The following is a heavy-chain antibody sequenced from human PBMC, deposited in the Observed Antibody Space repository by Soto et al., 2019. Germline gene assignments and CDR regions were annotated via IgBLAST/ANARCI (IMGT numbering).Heavy chain of an antibody. D-gene: IGHD6-6*01. J-gene: IGHJ6*02. CDR3: ARPRRTIAARPGRHSSYYYYGMDV. CDR1: GFTFNNYA. V-gene: IGHV3-7*03. Sequence: EVQLLESGGGLVQPGGSLRLSCAASGFTFNNYAMTWVRQAPGKGLEWVANIKQDGSEKYYVDSVKGRFTISRDNAKNSLYLQMNSLRAEDTAVYYCARPRRTIAARPGRHSSYYYYGMDVWGQGTTVTVSS. CDR2: IKQDGSEK.